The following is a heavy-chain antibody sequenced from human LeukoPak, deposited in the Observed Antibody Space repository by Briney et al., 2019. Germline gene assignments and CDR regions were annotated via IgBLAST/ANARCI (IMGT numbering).Heavy chain of an antibody. Sequence: GGSLRLSCAASGFTFSSYSMNWVRQAPGKGLEWVSSISSSSSYIYYADSVKGRFTISRDNAKNSLYLQMNSLRAEDTAVCYCARAYYYDSSGYYDGCWGQGTLVTVSS. J-gene: IGHJ4*02. D-gene: IGHD3-22*01. CDR3: ARAYYYDSSGYYDGC. V-gene: IGHV3-21*01. CDR2: ISSSSSYI. CDR1: GFTFSSYS.